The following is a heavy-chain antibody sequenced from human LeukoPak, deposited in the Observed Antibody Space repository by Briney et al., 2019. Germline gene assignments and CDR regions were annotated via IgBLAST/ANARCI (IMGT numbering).Heavy chain of an antibody. CDR2: IKREGSEK. D-gene: IGHD4-17*01. V-gene: IGHV3-7*04. CDR1: GFTFSGYC. Sequence: PGGSLSLSCAASGFTFSGYCMSWVRQAPGKGLEWVANIKREGSEKYDVDSVKVRFTISRDNVKNSLYLQMNSVRAEDTGVYYCARGVTTSLFDYWGQGTLVTVSS. CDR3: ARGVTTSLFDY. J-gene: IGHJ4*02.